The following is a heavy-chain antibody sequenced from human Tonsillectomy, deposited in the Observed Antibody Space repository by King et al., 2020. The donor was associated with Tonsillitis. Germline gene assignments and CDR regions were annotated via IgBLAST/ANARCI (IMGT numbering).Heavy chain of an antibody. CDR3: ARTVGDDDGDYGSDY. Sequence: VQLVESGGGVVQPGRSLRLSCAASGFTFSSYGMHWVRQAPGKGLEWVAVISYDGSNKYYADSVKGRFTISRDNSKNTLYLQMNSLRAEDTAVYYCARTVGDDDGDYGSDYWGQGTLVTVSS. CDR2: ISYDGSNK. D-gene: IGHD4-17*01. CDR1: GFTFSSYG. V-gene: IGHV3-33*05. J-gene: IGHJ4*02.